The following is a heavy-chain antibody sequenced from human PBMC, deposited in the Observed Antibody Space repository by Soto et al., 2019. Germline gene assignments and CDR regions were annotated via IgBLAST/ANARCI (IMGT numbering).Heavy chain of an antibody. CDR2: IYHSGST. CDR1: GGSISSGGYS. Sequence: PSETLSLTCAVSGGSISSGGYSWSWTRQPPGKGLEWIGYIYHSGSTYYNPSLKSRVTISVDRSKNQFSLKLSSVTAADTAVYYCARGRDYDFWSGPRWFDPWGQGTLVTVSS. CDR3: ARGRDYDFWSGPRWFDP. D-gene: IGHD3-3*01. J-gene: IGHJ5*02. V-gene: IGHV4-30-2*01.